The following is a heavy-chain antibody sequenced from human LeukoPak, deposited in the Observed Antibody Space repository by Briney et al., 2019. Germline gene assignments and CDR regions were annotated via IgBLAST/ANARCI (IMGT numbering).Heavy chain of an antibody. CDR2: IKQDGTEK. D-gene: IGHD3-10*02. Sequence: GGSLRLSCAVSGFTFTTYWLGWVRQPPGKGLEWVANIKQDGTEKYYVDSVKGRFTISRDNAKNSLYLQMNSLRAEDTAVYYCAELGITMIGGVWGKGTTATISS. CDR3: AELGITMIGGV. J-gene: IGHJ6*04. CDR1: GFTFTTYW. V-gene: IGHV3-7*01.